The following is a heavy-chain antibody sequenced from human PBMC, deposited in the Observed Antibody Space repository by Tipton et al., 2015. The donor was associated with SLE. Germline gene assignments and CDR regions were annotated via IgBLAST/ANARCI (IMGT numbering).Heavy chain of an antibody. J-gene: IGHJ4*01. D-gene: IGHD2-2*03. V-gene: IGHV4-59*01. CDR1: GCSISSYY. Sequence: TLSLTCTVSGCSISSYYWRWIRQPPGKGLEWIGYIYYSGSTNYNPPLNSRVTKSVDTSENQFPLTLSSVTAADTAVYYCARDWGGYCSSTSCPGGFDYWGQGTLVTVSS. CDR3: ARDWGGYCSSTSCPGGFDY. CDR2: IYYSGST.